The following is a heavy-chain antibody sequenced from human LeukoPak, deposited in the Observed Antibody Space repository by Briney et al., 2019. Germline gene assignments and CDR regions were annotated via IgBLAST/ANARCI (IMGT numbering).Heavy chain of an antibody. Sequence: SGGSLRLSCAASGFTFSNAWMSWVRQAPGKGLEWVGRIKSKTDGGTTDYAPPVKGRFTISRDDSKNTLYLQMNSLKTEDTAVYYCTTTPQTGYYDFWSGYPRALGYWGQGTLVTVSS. CDR1: GFTFSNAW. CDR2: IKSKTDGGTT. D-gene: IGHD3-3*01. CDR3: TTTPQTGYYDFWSGYPRALGY. V-gene: IGHV3-15*01. J-gene: IGHJ4*02.